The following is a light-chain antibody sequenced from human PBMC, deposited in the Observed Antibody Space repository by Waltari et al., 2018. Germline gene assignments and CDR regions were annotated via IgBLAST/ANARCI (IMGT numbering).Light chain of an antibody. CDR3: CSYEGTWV. CDR1: GSDVGDYNY. Sequence: QSALTQPRSVSGSPGQSVTIPCTGTGSDVGDYNYVSWYQQHPGKAPKLVIYDVTKRPSGVPDRFSGSKSGNSASLTVSGLQAEDEADYYCCSYEGTWVFGGGTKLTVL. J-gene: IGLJ3*02. CDR2: DVT. V-gene: IGLV2-11*01.